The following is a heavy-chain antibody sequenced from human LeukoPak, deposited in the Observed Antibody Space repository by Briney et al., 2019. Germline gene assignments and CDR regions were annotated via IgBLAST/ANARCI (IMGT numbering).Heavy chain of an antibody. J-gene: IGHJ6*03. CDR2: ISYDGSNK. D-gene: IGHD3-10*01. V-gene: IGHV3-30*03. CDR1: GFTFSSYG. CDR3: ARDPYYGSGYYYYYYMDV. Sequence: PGGSLRLSCAASGFTFSSYGMHWVRQAPGKGLEWVAVISYDGSNKYYADSVKGRFTISRDNSKNTLHLLMNSLRAEDTAVYYCARDPYYGSGYYYYYYMDVWGKGTTVTVSS.